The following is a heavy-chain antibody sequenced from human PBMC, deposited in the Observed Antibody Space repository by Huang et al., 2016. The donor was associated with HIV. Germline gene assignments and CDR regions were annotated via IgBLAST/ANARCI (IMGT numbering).Heavy chain of an antibody. CDR1: GFPLRGHA. D-gene: IGHD2-15*01. Sequence: QVQLVESGGGVVRSGGSLRLSCAGAGFPLRGHAMHWACQTPGRGCGWFGYMSQDGRTEHLADPLEGRFTISRNSSRNTVSLQMNSLSPEDTAVYFCGREPAAITETSSHYYYFMDVWGNGTTVIVSS. V-gene: IGHV3-30*01. CDR3: GREPAAITETSSHYYYFMDV. CDR2: MSQDGRTE. J-gene: IGHJ6*03.